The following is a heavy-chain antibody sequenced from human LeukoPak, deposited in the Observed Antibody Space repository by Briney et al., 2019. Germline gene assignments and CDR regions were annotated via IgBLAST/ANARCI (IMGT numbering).Heavy chain of an antibody. CDR2: IYYSGTT. Sequence: SETLSLTCTVSGGSISSSNYYWGWIRQPPGKGLEWIGTIYYSGTTYYNPSLKTRVTISVDTSKNQFSLKLSSVTAADTAVYYCARGSNYYDSGKGWFDPWGQGTLVTVSS. D-gene: IGHD3-10*01. CDR1: GGSISSSNYY. CDR3: ARGSNYYDSGKGWFDP. V-gene: IGHV4-39*01. J-gene: IGHJ5*02.